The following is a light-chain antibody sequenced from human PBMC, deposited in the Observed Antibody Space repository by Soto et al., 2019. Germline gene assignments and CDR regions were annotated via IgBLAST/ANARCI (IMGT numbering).Light chain of an antibody. CDR2: GNK. CDR3: QSYDSSLSVSYV. V-gene: IGLV1-40*01. Sequence: QSVLTQPPSVSVAPGQRVTICCTGRSANIGAGYDVHWYQQRPGTAPKLLIYGNKNRPSGVPDRFSGSKSGTSASLAITGLQAEDEADYYCQSYDSSLSVSYVFGTATKVTVL. CDR1: SANIGAGYD. J-gene: IGLJ1*01.